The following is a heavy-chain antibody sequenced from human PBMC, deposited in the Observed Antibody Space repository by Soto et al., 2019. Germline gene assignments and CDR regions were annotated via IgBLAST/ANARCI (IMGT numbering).Heavy chain of an antibody. CDR2: ISGSGGNT. Sequence: EVQLLESGGDLVQPGGSLRLSCAASGFTFSSYAMSWVRQAPGKGLEWVSAISGSGGNTYYADSVKGRFTISRDNSKNTLYQQMNSRRSEDTAVYYCAEDATGTTRNFDYGGQGTLVNASS. CDR1: GFTFSSYA. J-gene: IGHJ4*02. V-gene: IGHV3-23*01. CDR3: AEDATGTTRNFDY. D-gene: IGHD1-7*01.